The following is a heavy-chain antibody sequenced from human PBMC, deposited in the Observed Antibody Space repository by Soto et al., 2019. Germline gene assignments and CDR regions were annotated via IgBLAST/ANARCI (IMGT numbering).Heavy chain of an antibody. V-gene: IGHV4-30-2*01. D-gene: IGHD6-19*01. CDR1: GGSISSGGYS. CDR3: SAFPLGGYSSGWYLESFDY. CDR2: IKHSGST. Sequence: SETLSLTCAVSGGSISSGGYSWSWIRQPPGKGLEWIGEIKHSGSTNYKPSLKSRVTISVDTSKNQFSMKLSSVPAADTAVYYCSAFPLGGYSSGWYLESFDYWGQETLVTVSS. J-gene: IGHJ4*02.